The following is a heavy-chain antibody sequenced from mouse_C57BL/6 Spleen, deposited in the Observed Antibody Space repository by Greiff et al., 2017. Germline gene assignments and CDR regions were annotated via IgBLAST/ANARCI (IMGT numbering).Heavy chain of an antibody. Sequence: VQLMESGAELAKPGASVKLSCKASGYTFTSYWMHWVKQRPGQGLEWIGYINPSSGYTKYNQKFKAKATMTADKSSSTAYMQLSSLTYEDSSVCCCARENGGSLFAYWGQGTLVTVSA. J-gene: IGHJ3*01. CDR1: GYTFTSYW. V-gene: IGHV1-7*01. CDR2: INPSSGYT. CDR3: ARENGGSLFAY.